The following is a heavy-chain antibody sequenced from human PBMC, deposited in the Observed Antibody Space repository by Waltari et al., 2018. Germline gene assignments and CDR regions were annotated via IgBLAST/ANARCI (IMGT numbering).Heavy chain of an antibody. V-gene: IGHV4-34*01. D-gene: IGHD6-6*01. J-gene: IGHJ4*02. Sequence: QVQLQQWGAGLLKPSETLSLTCAVYGGSFSGYYWSWIRQPPGKGLEWIGEINHSGSTNYHPSLKSRVTISVYTSKNQFSLKLSSGTAADTAVYYCARLSSRGAARPESDYWGQGTLVTVSS. CDR3: ARLSSRGAARPESDY. CDR1: GGSFSGYY. CDR2: INHSGST.